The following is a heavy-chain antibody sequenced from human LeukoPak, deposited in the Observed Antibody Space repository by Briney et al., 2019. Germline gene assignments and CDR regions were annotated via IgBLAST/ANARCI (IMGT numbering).Heavy chain of an antibody. D-gene: IGHD5-18*01. CDR1: GGSIRSYY. CDR2: IYYSGST. Sequence: SETLSLTCTVSGGSIRSYYWSWIRQPPWKGLAWIGYIYYSGSTNYNPSLKSRDTISVDTSKNQCSLKLSSVTAADTAVYYCAREGRARGYSLDPWGQGTLVTVSS. V-gene: IGHV4-59*01. CDR3: AREGRARGYSLDP. J-gene: IGHJ5*02.